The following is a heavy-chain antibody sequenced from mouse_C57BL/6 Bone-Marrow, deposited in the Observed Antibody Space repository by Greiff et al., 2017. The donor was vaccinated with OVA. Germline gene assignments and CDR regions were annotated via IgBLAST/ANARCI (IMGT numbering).Heavy chain of an antibody. CDR2: INPYNGGT. CDR1: GYTFTDYY. CDR3: ATPITTGGFDY. Sequence: VQLQQSGPVLVKPGASVKMSCKASGYTFTDYYMNWVKQSHGKSLEWIGVINPYNGGTSYNQKFKGKATLTVDKSSSTAYMELNSLTSEDSAVYYCATPITTGGFDYWGQGTTLTVSS. J-gene: IGHJ2*01. V-gene: IGHV1-19*01. D-gene: IGHD1-2*01.